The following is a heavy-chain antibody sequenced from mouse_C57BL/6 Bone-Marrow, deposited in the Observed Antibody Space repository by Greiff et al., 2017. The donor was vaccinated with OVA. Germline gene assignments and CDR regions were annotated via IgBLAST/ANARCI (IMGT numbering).Heavy chain of an antibody. D-gene: IGHD1-1*01. CDR2: IAPSDSYT. CDR1: GYTFTSYW. J-gene: IGHJ4*01. CDR3: AREGYGSSSYYAMDY. V-gene: IGHV1-69*01. Sequence: QVQLQQPGAELVMPGASVKLSCKASGYTFTSYWMHWVKQRPGQGLEWIGEIAPSDSYTNYNQKFKGKSTLTVDKSSSTAYMQLSSLTSEDSAVYYCAREGYGSSSYYAMDYWGQGTSVTVSS.